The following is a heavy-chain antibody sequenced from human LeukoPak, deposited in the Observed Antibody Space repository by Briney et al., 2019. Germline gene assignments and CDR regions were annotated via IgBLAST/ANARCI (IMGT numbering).Heavy chain of an antibody. J-gene: IGHJ4*02. Sequence: GGSLRLSCAASGFTFSSDGMSWVRQAPGKGLEWVSSITGSGGTTYYADSVKGRFTISRDNSKNTLYLQMNSLRAEDTAVYYCAKDRGSGSYYDYWGQGTLVTVSS. CDR3: AKDRGSGSYYDY. D-gene: IGHD3-10*01. V-gene: IGHV3-23*01. CDR1: GFTFSSDG. CDR2: ITGSGGTT.